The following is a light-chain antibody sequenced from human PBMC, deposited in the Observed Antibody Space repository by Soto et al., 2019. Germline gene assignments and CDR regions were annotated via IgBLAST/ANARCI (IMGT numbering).Light chain of an antibody. CDR2: AVS. CDR1: SSDIGSYNH. CDR3: ISYTDRQSYL. J-gene: IGLJ1*01. V-gene: IGLV2-14*03. Sequence: QSALTQPASVSGSPGQSITISCSGTSSDIGSYNHVAWYQQFPGKSPKLMIYAVSGRPPGVSDRFSGSKSGITASLTISGLQTEDEADYYCISYTDRQSYLFXTGTKVTVL.